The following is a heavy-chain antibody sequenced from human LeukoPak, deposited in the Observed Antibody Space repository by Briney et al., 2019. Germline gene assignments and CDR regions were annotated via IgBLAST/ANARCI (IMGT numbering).Heavy chain of an antibody. CDR2: TASSTKT. CDR3: ARARLTDGGSDY. J-gene: IGHJ4*02. CDR1: GFTFSSHD. Sequence: GGSLRLSCAASGFTFSSHDMYWVRQAPGEGLERVSSTASSTKTYYADSVRGRFTISRDSAKNSLSLQMDSLRAEDTAVYYCARARLTDGGSDYWGQGTLVTVSS. D-gene: IGHD2-15*01. V-gene: IGHV3-21*06.